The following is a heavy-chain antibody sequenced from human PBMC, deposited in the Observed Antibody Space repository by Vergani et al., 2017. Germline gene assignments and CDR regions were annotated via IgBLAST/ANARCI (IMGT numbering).Heavy chain of an antibody. CDR2: VNHGGST. CDR3: ASIXRAPTRRNPPPDY. CDR1: GGSFSDYY. V-gene: IGHV4-34*01. Sequence: QVQLQEWGAGLLKTSETLSLTCGVSGGSFSDYYWSWIRQAPGMGLEWIGEVNHGGSTHYNPSLKSRVSISVHTSKNQFSLQLTSVTAADSALYFCASIXRAPTRRNPPPDYWGQGILVTVSS. J-gene: IGHJ4*02. D-gene: IGHD3-16*02.